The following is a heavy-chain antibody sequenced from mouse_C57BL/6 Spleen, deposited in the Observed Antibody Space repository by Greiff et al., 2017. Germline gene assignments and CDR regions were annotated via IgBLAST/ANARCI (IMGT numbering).Heavy chain of an antibody. CDR3: ARWGDYYGSTKPYWYFDV. CDR1: GYTFTSYW. CDR2: INPSNGGT. Sequence: QVQLQQSGTELVKPGASVKLSCKASGYTFTSYWMHWVKQRPGQGLEWIGNINPSNGGTNYNEKFKSKATLTVDKSSSTAYMQLSSLTSEDSAVYYCARWGDYYGSTKPYWYFDVWGTGTTVTVSS. D-gene: IGHD1-1*01. J-gene: IGHJ1*03. V-gene: IGHV1-53*01.